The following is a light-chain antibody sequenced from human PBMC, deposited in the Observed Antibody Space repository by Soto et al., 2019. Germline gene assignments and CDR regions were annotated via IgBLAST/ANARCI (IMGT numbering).Light chain of an antibody. Sequence: DIPLPQSPSSLSASVGDRVTITCRASQSVTTYLNWYQQKPGKAPKLLIYDASNLETGVPSRFSGSGSGTDFTFTISSLQPEDIATYYCQQYDNLPLTFGGGTKVEIK. CDR2: DAS. CDR3: QQYDNLPLT. J-gene: IGKJ4*01. CDR1: QSVTTY. V-gene: IGKV1-33*01.